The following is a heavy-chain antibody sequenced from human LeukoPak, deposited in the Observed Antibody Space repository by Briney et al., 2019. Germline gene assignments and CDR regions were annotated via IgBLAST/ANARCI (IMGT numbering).Heavy chain of an antibody. CDR3: ATLGSDPYYYYYMDV. D-gene: IGHD3-10*01. J-gene: IGHJ6*03. CDR2: INTDGSST. V-gene: IGHV3-74*01. Sequence: GGSLRLSCAASGFTFSSYWMHWVRQAPGKGLVWVSRINTDGSSTSYADSVKGRFTISRDNAKNTLYLQMNSLRAEDTAVYYCATLGSDPYYYYYMDVWGKGTTVTVSS. CDR1: GFTFSSYW.